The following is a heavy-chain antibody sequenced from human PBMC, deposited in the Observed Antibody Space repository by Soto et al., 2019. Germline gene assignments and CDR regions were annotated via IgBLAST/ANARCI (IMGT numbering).Heavy chain of an antibody. Sequence: ASVKVSCKASGYTFTIYGISWVRQAPGQGLEWMGWISAYNGNTNYAQKLQGRVTMTTDTSTSTAYMELRSLRSDDTAVYYCARDKIWFGEPYDAFDIWGQGTMVTVSS. CDR1: GYTFTIYG. J-gene: IGHJ3*02. D-gene: IGHD3-10*01. CDR2: ISAYNGNT. V-gene: IGHV1-18*01. CDR3: ARDKIWFGEPYDAFDI.